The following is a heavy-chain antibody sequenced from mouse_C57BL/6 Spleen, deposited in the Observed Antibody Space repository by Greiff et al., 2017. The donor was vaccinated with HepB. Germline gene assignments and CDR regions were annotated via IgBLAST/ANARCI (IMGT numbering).Heavy chain of an antibody. CDR2: IYPGDGDT. CDR3: ARGYKLYAMDY. CDR1: GYAFSSYF. J-gene: IGHJ4*01. Sequence: VKLQESGAELVKPGASVKISCKASGYAFSSYFMNWVKQRPGKGLEWIGQIYPGDGDTNYNGKFKGKATLTADKSSSTAYMQLSSLTSEDSAVYFCARGYKLYAMDYWGQGTSVTVSS. V-gene: IGHV1-80*01. D-gene: IGHD1-3*01.